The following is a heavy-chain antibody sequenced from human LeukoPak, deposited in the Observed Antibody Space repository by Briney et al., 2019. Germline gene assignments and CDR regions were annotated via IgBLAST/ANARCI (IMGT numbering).Heavy chain of an antibody. CDR2: MNPNSGNT. CDR1: GYTFTSYD. J-gene: IGHJ6*02. V-gene: IGHV1-8*01. Sequence: ASGKVSCKASGYTFTSYDINWVRQATGQGLEWMGWMNPNSGNTGYAQKFQGRVTMTRNTSISTAYMELSSLRSEDTAVYYCARGHSSGWIINYYYGMDVWGQGTTVTVSS. CDR3: ARGHSSGWIINYYYGMDV. D-gene: IGHD6-19*01.